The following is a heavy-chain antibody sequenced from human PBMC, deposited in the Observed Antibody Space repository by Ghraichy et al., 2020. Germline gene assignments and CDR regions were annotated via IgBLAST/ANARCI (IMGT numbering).Heavy chain of an antibody. V-gene: IGHV1-8*01. Sequence: ASVKVSCKASGYTFTNYDINWVRQATGQGLDWMGWMNPNSSNTGYAQKFQDRVTMTRNTSISTAYMELSSLRSDDTAVYYCARFCSRTGCYNSFDHWGQGTLVTVSS. D-gene: IGHD2-2*02. CDR1: GYTFTNYD. CDR3: ARFCSRTGCYNSFDH. CDR2: MNPNSSNT. J-gene: IGHJ4*02.